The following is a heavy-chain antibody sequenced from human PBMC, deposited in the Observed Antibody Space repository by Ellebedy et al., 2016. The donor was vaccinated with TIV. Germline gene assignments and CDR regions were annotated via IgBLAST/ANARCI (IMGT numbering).Heavy chain of an antibody. J-gene: IGHJ4*02. V-gene: IGHV1-24*01. CDR2: FDPEDGET. CDR3: ATGGLGVIVIAFDY. CDR1: GYTLTELS. Sequence: ASVKVSXKVSGYTLTELSMHWVRQAPGKGLEWMGGFDPEDGETIYAQKFQGRVTMTEDTSTDTAYMELSSLRSEDTAVYYCATGGLGVIVIAFDYWGQGTLVTVSS. D-gene: IGHD3-16*02.